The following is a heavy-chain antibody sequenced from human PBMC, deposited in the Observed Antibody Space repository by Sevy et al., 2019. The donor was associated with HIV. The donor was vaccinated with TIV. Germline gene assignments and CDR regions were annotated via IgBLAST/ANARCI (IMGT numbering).Heavy chain of an antibody. J-gene: IGHJ4*02. D-gene: IGHD3-10*02. CDR3: TKESLRGTYIRGDFDH. CDR1: GFTFNTYA. Sequence: GGSLRLSCAASGFTFNTYAMHWVRQAPGKGPEWLAVISYDGSSQNYADSVKGRFTISRDNSKNLLFLQMNSLIPKDTAVYFCTKESLRGTYIRGDFDHWGQGTLVTVSS. V-gene: IGHV3-30*18. CDR2: ISYDGSSQ.